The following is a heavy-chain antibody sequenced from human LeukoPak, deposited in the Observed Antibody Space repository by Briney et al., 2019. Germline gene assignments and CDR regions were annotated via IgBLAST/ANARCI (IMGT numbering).Heavy chain of an antibody. CDR3: ARGSSSGWYIYAT. CDR2: ISYDGSNK. J-gene: IGHJ5*02. D-gene: IGHD6-19*01. Sequence: GGSLRLSCAASGFTFSSYAIHWVRQAPGKGLEWVAVISYDGSNKYYADSVKGRLTISRDNSKNTLYLQMNSLRAEDTAVYYCARGSSSGWYIYATWGQGTLVTVSS. CDR1: GFTFSSYA. V-gene: IGHV3-30*04.